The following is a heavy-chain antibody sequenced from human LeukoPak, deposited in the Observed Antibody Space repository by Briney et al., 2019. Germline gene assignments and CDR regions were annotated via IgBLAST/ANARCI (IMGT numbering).Heavy chain of an antibody. J-gene: IGHJ6*02. Sequence: ASVKVSCKASGYTFTSYGISWVRQAPGQGLEWMGWISAYNGNTNYAQKLQGRVTMTTDTSTSTAYMELRSLRSDDTAVYYCARDGTMVRGVRYYYYYYGMDVWGQGTTVTVSS. D-gene: IGHD3-10*01. CDR1: GYTFTSYG. CDR2: ISAYNGNT. CDR3: ARDGTMVRGVRYYYYYYGMDV. V-gene: IGHV1-18*01.